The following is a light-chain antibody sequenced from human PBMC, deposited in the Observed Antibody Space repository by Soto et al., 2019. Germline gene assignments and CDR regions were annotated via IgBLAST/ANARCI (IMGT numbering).Light chain of an antibody. CDR3: QQYNNWPPLT. J-gene: IGKJ4*02. CDR2: GAS. CDR1: QSISSD. Sequence: ETVMTQSPATLSVSPGERASLSCRASQSISSDLAWYQQKPGQTPRLLIYGASTRATGIPARFSGSGSGTEFTLTISSLQSEDFAVYYCQQYNNWPPLTFGGVTKVEIK. V-gene: IGKV3-15*01.